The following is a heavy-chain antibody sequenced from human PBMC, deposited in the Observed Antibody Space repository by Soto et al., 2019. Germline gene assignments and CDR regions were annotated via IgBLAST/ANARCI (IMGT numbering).Heavy chain of an antibody. J-gene: IGHJ4*02. CDR3: ARAGYGGNREFDY. Sequence: PGGSLRLSCAASGFTFSSYAMHWVRQAPGKGLEWVAVISYDGSNKYYADSVKGRFTISRDNSKNTLYLQMNSLRAEDTAVYYCARAGYGGNREFDYWGQGTLVTVSS. V-gene: IGHV3-30-3*01. CDR1: GFTFSSYA. D-gene: IGHD4-17*01. CDR2: ISYDGSNK.